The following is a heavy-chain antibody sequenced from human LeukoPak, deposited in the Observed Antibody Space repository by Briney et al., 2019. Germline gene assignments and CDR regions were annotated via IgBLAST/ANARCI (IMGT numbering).Heavy chain of an antibody. V-gene: IGHV1-69*04. J-gene: IGHJ5*02. D-gene: IGHD4-17*01. CDR1: GGTFSSYA. CDR2: IIPIFGIA. CDR3: ASSAFDYGDQSQFAP. Sequence: SVKVSCKASGGTFSSYAISWVRQAPGQGLEWMGRIIPIFGIANYAQKFQGRVTITADKSTSAAYVELSSLRSENTAVYSFASSAFDYGDQSQFAPGGQGTLVTVSS.